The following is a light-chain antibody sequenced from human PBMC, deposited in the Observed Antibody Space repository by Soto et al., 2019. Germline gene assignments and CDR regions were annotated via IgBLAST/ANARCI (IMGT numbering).Light chain of an antibody. CDR2: SND. V-gene: IGLV1-44*01. J-gene: IGLJ2*01. CDR3: AAWDDSLNGPL. Sequence: QLVLTQPPSASGTPGQRVSISCSGSSSNIGRNTVHWYQQLPGTAPKLLIYSNDQRPSGVPDRFSGSKSGTSASLAISGLQSEDEADYYCAAWDDSLNGPLFGGGTKVTVL. CDR1: SSNIGRNT.